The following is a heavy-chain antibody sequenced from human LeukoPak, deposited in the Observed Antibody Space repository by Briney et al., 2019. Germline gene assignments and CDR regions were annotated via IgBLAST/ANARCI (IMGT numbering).Heavy chain of an antibody. V-gene: IGHV4-59*11. D-gene: IGHD6-13*01. CDR3: AREEEQLARGLDP. Sequence: PSETLSLTCTVSGGSISSHYWSWIRQPPGKGLEWIGYIYYSGSTNYNPSLKSRVTMSVDTSKNQFSLKLSSVTAADTAVYYCAREEEQLARGLDPWGQGALVTVSS. CDR2: IYYSGST. CDR1: GGSISSHY. J-gene: IGHJ5*02.